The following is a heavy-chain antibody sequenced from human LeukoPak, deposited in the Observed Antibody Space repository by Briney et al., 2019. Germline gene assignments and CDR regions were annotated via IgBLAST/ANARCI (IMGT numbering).Heavy chain of an antibody. CDR1: GYSFTTYW. Sequence: GESLKISCKGSGYSFTTYWIGWVRQMPGKGLEWMGIIYPGDSDTTYSPSFQGQVTISADKSISTAYLQWSSLKASDTAMYYCARHVSRGVVTGRQLDYWGRGTLVTVSS. CDR3: ARHVSRGVVTGRQLDY. D-gene: IGHD2-21*02. CDR2: IYPGDSDT. V-gene: IGHV5-51*01. J-gene: IGHJ4*02.